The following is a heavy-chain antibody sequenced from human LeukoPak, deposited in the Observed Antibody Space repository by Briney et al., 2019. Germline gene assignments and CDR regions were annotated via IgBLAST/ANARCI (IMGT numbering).Heavy chain of an antibody. D-gene: IGHD6-13*01. CDR3: ARASRPGIAAAGPFDY. CDR1: GFTFSSYL. J-gene: IGHJ4*02. CDR2: IKQDGSEK. V-gene: IGHV3-7*04. Sequence: GGSLRLSCAASGFTFSSYLMSWVRQAPGKGLEWVANIKQDGSEKYYVDSVKGRFTISRDNAKNSLYLQMNSLRAEDTGVYYCARASRPGIAAAGPFDYWGQGTLVTVSS.